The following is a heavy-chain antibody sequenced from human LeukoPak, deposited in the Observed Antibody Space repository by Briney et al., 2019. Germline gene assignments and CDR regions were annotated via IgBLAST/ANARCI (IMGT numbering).Heavy chain of an antibody. CDR3: ARHGGSGSFDH. CDR2: IYYSGNT. CDR1: GGSISGYY. V-gene: IGHV4-59*08. D-gene: IGHD3-3*01. Sequence: SETLSLTCTVSGGSISGYYWSWIRQPPGKGLEWIGYIYYSGNTNYNPSLKSRVTISVDTSKNQFSLRLRSVTAADTAVYYCARHGGSGSFDHWGQGTLVTVSS. J-gene: IGHJ4*02.